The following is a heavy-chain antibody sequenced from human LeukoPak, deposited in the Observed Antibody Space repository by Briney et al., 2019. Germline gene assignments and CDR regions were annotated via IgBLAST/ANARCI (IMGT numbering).Heavy chain of an antibody. CDR1: GYTFTAYY. V-gene: IGHV1-2*02. Sequence: ASVKVSCKASGYTFTAYYMHWVRQAPGQGLEWMGWINPNSGGTNYAQKFQGRVTMTWDTSISTAYMELSSLRSDDTAVYYCTSDTYYYDSTGLGHWFDPWGQGTLVTVSS. CDR3: TSDTYYYDSTGLGHWFDP. CDR2: INPNSGGT. J-gene: IGHJ5*02. D-gene: IGHD3-22*01.